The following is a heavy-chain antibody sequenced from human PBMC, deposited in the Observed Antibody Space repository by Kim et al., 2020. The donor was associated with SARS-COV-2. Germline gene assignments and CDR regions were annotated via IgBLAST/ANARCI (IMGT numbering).Heavy chain of an antibody. D-gene: IGHD6-19*01. CDR3: ARDLNGHFSGDY. Sequence: ASVKVSCKASGYSFSDYYMDWVRQAPGQGLEWMGWIHPNTGGTNYAQKFQGRFTMTRDTSINTVNMELSSLISDDTAVYYCARDLNGHFSGDYWGQGTLVTVSS. CDR2: IHPNTGGT. CDR1: GYSFSDYY. J-gene: IGHJ4*02. V-gene: IGHV1-2*02.